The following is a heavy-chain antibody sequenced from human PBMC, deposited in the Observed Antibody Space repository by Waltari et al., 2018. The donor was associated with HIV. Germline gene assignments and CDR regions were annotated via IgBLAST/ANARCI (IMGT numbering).Heavy chain of an antibody. CDR3: VRGYAAAAPYYGLDV. Sequence: VRLESWGTGPLKPSETLSLSCSVYGGSFSGNYWSWIRQFPERGLEWIAEVNHVGSAKYNPSLESRVSISVDTSKKQFYLKVRSVTAADTAVYYCVRGYAAAAPYYGLDVWGQGTAVSVSS. J-gene: IGHJ6*02. V-gene: IGHV4-34*02. D-gene: IGHD6-13*01. CDR1: GGSFSGNY. CDR2: VNHVGSA.